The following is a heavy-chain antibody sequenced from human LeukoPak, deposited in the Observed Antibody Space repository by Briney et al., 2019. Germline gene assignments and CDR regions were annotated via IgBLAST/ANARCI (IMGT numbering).Heavy chain of an antibody. Sequence: GGSLRLSCAASGFTVSSNYMNWVRQAPGKGLEWVSNIFSGGGTHYADSVKGRFTISRDNSKNTVYLQMNSLRAEDTAMYYCARRRLTSGSIDYWGQGTLVTVSS. J-gene: IGHJ4*02. CDR1: GFTVSSNY. CDR3: ARRRLTSGSIDY. CDR2: IFSGGGT. V-gene: IGHV3-53*01.